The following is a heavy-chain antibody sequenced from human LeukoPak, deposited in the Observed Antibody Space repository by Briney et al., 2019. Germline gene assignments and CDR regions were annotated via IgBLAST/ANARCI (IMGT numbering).Heavy chain of an antibody. CDR1: GFTFSSYS. CDR2: ISSSSSYI. V-gene: IGHV3-21*04. D-gene: IGHD3-3*01. Sequence: GSLRLSCAASGFTFSSYSMNWVRQAPGKGLGWVSSISSSSSYIYYADSVKGRFTISRDNAKNSLYLQMNSLRAEDTAVYYCAKAYSDFWSGYSYFDYWGQGTLVTVSS. J-gene: IGHJ4*02. CDR3: AKAYSDFWSGYSYFDY.